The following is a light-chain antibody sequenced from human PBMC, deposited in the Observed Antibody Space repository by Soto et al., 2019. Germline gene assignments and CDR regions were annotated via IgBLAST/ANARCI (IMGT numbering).Light chain of an antibody. Sequence: QLVLTQSPSASASLGASVKLTCTLSSGHSTYAIAWHQQQPEKGPRFLMKLNSDGSHNKGDGIPDRFSGSSSGAERYLIISGLQSEDEADYYCQTWGTGLWVFGGGTKLTVL. J-gene: IGLJ3*02. CDR3: QTWGTGLWV. CDR1: SGHSTYA. V-gene: IGLV4-69*01. CDR2: LNSDGSH.